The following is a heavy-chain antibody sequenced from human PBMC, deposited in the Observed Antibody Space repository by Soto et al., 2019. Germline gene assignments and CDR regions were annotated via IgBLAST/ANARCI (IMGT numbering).Heavy chain of an antibody. J-gene: IGHJ6*02. Sequence: PGGSLRLSCVVSGFTISSYWMHWVRQAPGKGLEWVSSIKHDGSEKYYVDSVKGRFTISRDNAKNSLYLQMNSLRAEDTAVYYCARDKGIIAATYYYGMDVWGQGTTVTVSS. CDR2: IKHDGSEK. CDR3: ARDKGIIAATYYYGMDV. CDR1: GFTISSYW. V-gene: IGHV3-7*01. D-gene: IGHD6-13*01.